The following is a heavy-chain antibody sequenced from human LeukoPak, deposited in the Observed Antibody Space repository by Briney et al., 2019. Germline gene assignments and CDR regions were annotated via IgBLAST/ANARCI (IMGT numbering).Heavy chain of an antibody. CDR1: GFTFSSYS. D-gene: IGHD5-18*01. Sequence: GGSLRLSCAASGFTFSSYSMNWVRQAPGKGLEWVSYISSSSSTIYYADSVKGRFTISRDNAKNSLYLQMNSLRAEDTAVYYCARDSGYSYAADAFDIWGKETMVTVSS. CDR3: ARDSGYSYAADAFDI. J-gene: IGHJ3*02. V-gene: IGHV3-48*01. CDR2: ISSSSSTI.